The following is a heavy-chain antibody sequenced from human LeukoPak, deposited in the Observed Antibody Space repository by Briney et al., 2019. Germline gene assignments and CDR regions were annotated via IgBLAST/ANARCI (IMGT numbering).Heavy chain of an antibody. Sequence: GGSLRLSCAASGFTFSSYAMHWVRQAPGKGLEWVAVISYDGSNKYYADSVKGRFTIPRDNSKNTLYLQMNSLRAEDTAVYYCARATVTTPDYWGQGTLVTVSS. D-gene: IGHD4-17*01. V-gene: IGHV3-30-3*01. J-gene: IGHJ4*02. CDR3: ARATVTTPDY. CDR2: ISYDGSNK. CDR1: GFTFSSYA.